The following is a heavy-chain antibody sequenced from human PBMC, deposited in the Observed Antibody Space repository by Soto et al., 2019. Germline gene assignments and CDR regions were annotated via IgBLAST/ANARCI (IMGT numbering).Heavy chain of an antibody. D-gene: IGHD3-22*01. Sequence: GGSLRLSCVASGFTFSSYSMGWVRQAPGRGLEWVATVIEDGSEKHYMDSVKGRFSISRDNAKNSVYLQMNSLKTEDTAVYYCTTESIVVVIRKGYWGQGTLVTVSS. CDR3: TTESIVVVIRKGY. CDR1: GFTFSSYS. V-gene: IGHV3-7*05. CDR2: VIEDGSEK. J-gene: IGHJ4*02.